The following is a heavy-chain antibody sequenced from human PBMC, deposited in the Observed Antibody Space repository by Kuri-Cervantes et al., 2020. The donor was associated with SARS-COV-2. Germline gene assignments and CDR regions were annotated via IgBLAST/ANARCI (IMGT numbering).Heavy chain of an antibody. CDR1: GFSISSIYY. CDR2: ISHSGSA. V-gene: IGHV4-38-2*02. J-gene: IGHJ5*02. Sequence: SETLSLTCTVSGFSISSIYYWGWIRQPPGTGLEWIGDISHSGSAYYNPSLQSRLTISVDTSKNQFSLRLSSVTAADTTVYYCARHGYCSGGTCYFTFDPWGQGTLVTVSS. D-gene: IGHD2-15*01. CDR3: ARHGYCSGGTCYFTFDP.